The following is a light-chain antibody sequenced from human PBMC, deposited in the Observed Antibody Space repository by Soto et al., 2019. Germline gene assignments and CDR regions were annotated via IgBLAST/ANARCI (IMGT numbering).Light chain of an antibody. CDR3: QHYYGTSPIS. J-gene: IGKJ5*01. Sequence: VLMQSPGTLSLSPGERATLSCRASQSVSSRLAWYQHKSGQAPRLLISGASRRATGIPDRFSGSGSGTDVTLTISRLEPEDFALYYCQHYYGTSPISFGQGTRLEIK. V-gene: IGKV3-20*01. CDR2: GAS. CDR1: QSVSSR.